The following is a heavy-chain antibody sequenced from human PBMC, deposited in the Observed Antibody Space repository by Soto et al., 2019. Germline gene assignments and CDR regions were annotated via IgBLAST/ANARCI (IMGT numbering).Heavy chain of an antibody. D-gene: IGHD2-2*01. J-gene: IGHJ3*02. V-gene: IGHV5-51*03. CDR2: IYLGDSDT. Sequence: EVQLVQPGAEVRKPGESLKISCKGSGYSFTSYWIGWVRQMPGKGLEWMGIIYLGDSDTRYSPSFQGQVTISADKSISTAYLQWSSLKASDTAMYYCARRYCSSDSCSRGTDDAFDIWGQGTMVTVSS. CDR1: GYSFTSYW. CDR3: ARRYCSSDSCSRGTDDAFDI.